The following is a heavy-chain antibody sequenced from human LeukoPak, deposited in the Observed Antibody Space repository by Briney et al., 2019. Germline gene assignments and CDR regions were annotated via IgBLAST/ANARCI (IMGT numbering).Heavy chain of an antibody. D-gene: IGHD2-21*01. V-gene: IGHV1-8*01. Sequence: ASVTVSYKASGYTFTSYDINWVRQAAGQGVEWMGWMNPNSGNTGYAQKFQGRVTTTTNTFLSTAFMALSTLRSDDTAGYYCARGLFRGYRNRHFDYWGQGTLVTVSS. CDR3: ARGLFRGYRNRHFDY. CDR1: GYTFTSYD. J-gene: IGHJ4*02. CDR2: MNPNSGNT.